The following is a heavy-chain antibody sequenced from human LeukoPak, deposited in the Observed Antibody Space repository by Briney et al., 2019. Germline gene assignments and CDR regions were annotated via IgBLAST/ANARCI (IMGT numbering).Heavy chain of an antibody. J-gene: IGHJ6*02. CDR1: GFTFSSCA. CDR3: AKTQSSPWLSDYYYGMDV. Sequence: GGSLRLSCAASGFTFSSCAMSWVRQAPGKGLEWVSAISGSGGSTYYADSVKGRFTISRDNSKNTLYLQMNSLRAEDTAVYYCAKTQSSPWLSDYYYGMDVWGQGTTVTVSS. D-gene: IGHD6-19*01. CDR2: ISGSGGST. V-gene: IGHV3-23*01.